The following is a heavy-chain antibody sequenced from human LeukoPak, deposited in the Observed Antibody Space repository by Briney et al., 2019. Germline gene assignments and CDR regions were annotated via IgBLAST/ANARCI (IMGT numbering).Heavy chain of an antibody. Sequence: SETLSLTCTVSGGSISNYYWSWIRQPPGKGLEWIGYIYYSGSTNYNPSLKSRVTISVDTSKNQFSLKLSSVTAADTAVYYCARVVGGSLWGVDAFDIWGQGTMVTVSS. CDR2: IYYSGST. J-gene: IGHJ3*02. D-gene: IGHD1-26*01. CDR1: GGSISNYY. V-gene: IGHV4-59*01. CDR3: ARVVGGSLWGVDAFDI.